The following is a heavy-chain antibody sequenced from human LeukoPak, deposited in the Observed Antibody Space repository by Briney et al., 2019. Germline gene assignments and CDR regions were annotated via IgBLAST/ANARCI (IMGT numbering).Heavy chain of an antibody. CDR3: ARQSRDGSKTRGYYFDY. D-gene: IGHD3-10*01. CDR2: IYPADSDT. J-gene: IGHJ4*02. Sequence: KPGESLKISCRVSGYIFTNYWIGWVRQMPGKGLESMGSIYPADSDTTYSPSFQGQVTISADMSIDTVYLQWSSLKASDTAIYYCARQSRDGSKTRGYYFDYWGQGTLVTVSS. CDR1: GYIFTNYW. V-gene: IGHV5-51*01.